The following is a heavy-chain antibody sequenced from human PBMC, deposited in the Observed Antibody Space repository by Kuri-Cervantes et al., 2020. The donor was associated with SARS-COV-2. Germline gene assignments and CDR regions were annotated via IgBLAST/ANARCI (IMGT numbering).Heavy chain of an antibody. CDR3: AKTQTGYSGYDADY. CDR2: ISGSGGST. Sequence: GESLKISCAASGFTFSSYAMSWVRQTPGKGLEWVSTISGSGGSTYYADSVKGRFTISRDNSKNALFLQMNSLRADDTAVYYCAKTQTGYSGYDADYWGQGTLVTVSS. J-gene: IGHJ4*02. CDR1: GFTFSSYA. D-gene: IGHD5-12*01. V-gene: IGHV3-23*01.